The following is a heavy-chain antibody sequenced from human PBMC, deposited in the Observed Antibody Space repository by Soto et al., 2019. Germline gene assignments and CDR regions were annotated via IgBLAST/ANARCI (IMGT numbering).Heavy chain of an antibody. CDR3: ASSDGHPGDFFYYNGMDV. CDR2: VYTSDYT. J-gene: IGHJ6*02. V-gene: IGHV4-4*08. D-gene: IGHD3-10*01. Sequence: EPLSLTCSDSGASIRSYYWHWIRQPPGKGLEWIGYVYTSDYTRYSSSLKSRVTISVDTSKSQFYLRLNSVTAADTAVYYCASSDGHPGDFFYYNGMDVWGQGTTVTVSS. CDR1: GASIRSYY.